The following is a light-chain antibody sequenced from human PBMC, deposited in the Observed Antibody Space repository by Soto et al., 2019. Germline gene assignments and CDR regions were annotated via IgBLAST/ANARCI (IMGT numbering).Light chain of an antibody. Sequence: QLVLTQPPSVSGAPGQRVTISCTGSSSNIGAGYEVNWYQHLPGAAPKLLIYGNTNRPSGVPDRFSGSKSGTSASLAITGTHAEDEADYYCQSYDSSLSALYVFGTGTKLTVL. V-gene: IGLV1-40*01. J-gene: IGLJ1*01. CDR3: QSYDSSLSALYV. CDR1: SSNIGAGYE. CDR2: GNT.